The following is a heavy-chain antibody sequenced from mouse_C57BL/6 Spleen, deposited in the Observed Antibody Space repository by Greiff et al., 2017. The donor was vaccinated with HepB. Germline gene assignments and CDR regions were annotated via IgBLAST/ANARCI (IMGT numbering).Heavy chain of an antibody. V-gene: IGHV1-52*01. CDR3: ANYDYDAGFAY. D-gene: IGHD2-4*01. CDR2: IDPSDSET. Sequence: VQLQQPGAELVRPGSSVKLSCKASGYTFTSYWMHWVKQRPIQGLEWIGNIDPSDSETHYNQKFKDKATLTVDKSSSTAYMQLSSLTSEDSAVYYCANYDYDAGFAYWGQGTLVTVSA. J-gene: IGHJ3*01. CDR1: GYTFTSYW.